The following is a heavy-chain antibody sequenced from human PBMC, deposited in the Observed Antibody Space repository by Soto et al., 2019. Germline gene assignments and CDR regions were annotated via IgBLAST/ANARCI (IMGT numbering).Heavy chain of an antibody. J-gene: IGHJ5*02. V-gene: IGHV4-39*01. CDR2: LYYTGTT. D-gene: IGHD2-2*01. CDR3: AAYCSRTYCYDCFDT. CDR1: RVCVWSWGYA. Sequence: TVCRVCVWSWGYAFGLIRKPPGKGLEWIGSLYYTGTTYYNSSLKSRVTISADRSQNQFSLRLSSVTAADTAVYYCAAYCSRTYCYDCFDTSGQGTL.